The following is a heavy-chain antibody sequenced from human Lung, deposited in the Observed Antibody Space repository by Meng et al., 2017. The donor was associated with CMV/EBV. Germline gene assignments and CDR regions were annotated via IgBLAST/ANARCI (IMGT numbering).Heavy chain of an antibody. CDR3: ARDPHEGDIVVVPVF. CDR1: GFSFRSYS. CDR2: ISRDSAYI. V-gene: IGHV3-21*01. D-gene: IGHD2-2*01. J-gene: IGHJ6*02. Sequence: GGSXRLXCAASGFSFRSYSMNWVRLTPGKGLEWVASISRDSAYIFYADSVKGRFTISRDNAKNSLYLQMNSLRAEDTALYYCARDPHEGDIVVVPVFWGQGXTVTVSS.